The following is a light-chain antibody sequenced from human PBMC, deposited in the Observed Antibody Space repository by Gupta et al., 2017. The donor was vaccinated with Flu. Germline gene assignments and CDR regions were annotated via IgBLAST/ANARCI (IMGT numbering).Light chain of an antibody. Sequence: SYVLTQPPSVSVAPGQTARSTWGGNNVGSKIVHWDRPRPGQAPVLVVYDDSDRPSGIPERFSGSNSGNTATLTISRVEVGDEAGYYCQVWGSTSDHHYVFGTGTQVTVL. CDR3: QVWGSTSDHHYV. J-gene: IGLJ1*01. CDR2: DDS. V-gene: IGLV3-21*02. CDR1: NVGSKI.